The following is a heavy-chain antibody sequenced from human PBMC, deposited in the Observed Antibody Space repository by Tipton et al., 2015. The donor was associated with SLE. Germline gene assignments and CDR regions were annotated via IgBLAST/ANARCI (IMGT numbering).Heavy chain of an antibody. CDR1: GFIFSSYW. V-gene: IGHV3-7*04. J-gene: IGHJ4*02. D-gene: IGHD3-22*01. CDR2: IKQDGSEK. Sequence: SLRLSCAASGFIFSSYWMSWVRQAPGKGLEWVANIKQDGSEKYYVDSVKGRFTISRDNSKSTVFLQMNSLRAEDTALYYCAKDLYRDYQESSAYYPLQYWGQGTPVTVSS. CDR3: AKDLYRDYQESSAYYPLQY.